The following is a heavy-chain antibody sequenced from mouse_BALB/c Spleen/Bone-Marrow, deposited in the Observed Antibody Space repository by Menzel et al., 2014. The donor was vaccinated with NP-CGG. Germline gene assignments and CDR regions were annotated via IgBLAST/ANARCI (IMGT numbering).Heavy chain of an antibody. J-gene: IGHJ4*01. D-gene: IGHD2-14*01. CDR3: ARSGKVRNAMDY. CDR2: ISNYYGDA. V-gene: IGHV1S137*01. CDR1: GYTFTDYA. Sequence: QVQLQPPGAERVRPGVSVKISCKGSGYTFTDYAMHWVKQSHAKSLEWIGLISNYYGDASYNQKFKGKATMTVDKSSSTAYMELARLTSEDSAIYYCARSGKVRNAMDYWGQGTSVTVS.